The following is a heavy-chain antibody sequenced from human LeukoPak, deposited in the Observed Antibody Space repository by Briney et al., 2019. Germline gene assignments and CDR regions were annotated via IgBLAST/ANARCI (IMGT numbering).Heavy chain of an antibody. CDR2: IRGSGGST. CDR1: GFTFSSYA. Sequence: GGSLRLSCAASGFTFSSYAMSWVRQAPGKGLEWVSAIRGSGGSTYYADSVKGRFTISRDNSKNTLYLQMNSLRAEDTAVYYCAKSESRRTMIVVVITPFDYWGQGTLVTVSS. V-gene: IGHV3-23*01. D-gene: IGHD3-22*01. CDR3: AKSESRRTMIVVVITPFDY. J-gene: IGHJ4*02.